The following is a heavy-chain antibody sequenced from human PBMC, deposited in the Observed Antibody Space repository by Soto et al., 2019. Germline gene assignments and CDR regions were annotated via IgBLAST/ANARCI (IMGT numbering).Heavy chain of an antibody. CDR3: AIVAAQGVWFAGGYFGR. J-gene: IGHJ4*03. CDR1: GFTSGSFQ. D-gene: IGHD2-21*01. V-gene: IGHV3-48*03. Sequence: EGSLRLSCDASGFTSGSFQLNWVCQATGRGLDWISHISSSGDTSYYTDSVEVCFTISRDNAKASLVLHMNSLRAEQPGVYLWAIVAAQGVWFAGGYFGRWSQGTWVTV. CDR2: ISSSGDTS.